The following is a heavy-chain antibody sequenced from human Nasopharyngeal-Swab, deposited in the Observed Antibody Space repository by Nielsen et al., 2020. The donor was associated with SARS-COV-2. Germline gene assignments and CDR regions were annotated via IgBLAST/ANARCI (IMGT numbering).Heavy chain of an antibody. Sequence: QTPSLTPAISGDSVSNNRAAWSWTRQPPSRGLEWLGRTYYRSQWNYDYADSVRGRVTVNPDTSRNQVSLHLNSVTPEDTAVYYCARIQQQLPGIVWGQGTMVIVSS. CDR3: ARIQQQLPGIV. D-gene: IGHD6-13*01. CDR1: GDSVSNNRAA. CDR2: TYYRSQWNY. V-gene: IGHV6-1*01. J-gene: IGHJ3*01.